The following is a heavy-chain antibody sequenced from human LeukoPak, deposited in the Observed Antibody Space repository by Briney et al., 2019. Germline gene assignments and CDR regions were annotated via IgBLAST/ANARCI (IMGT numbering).Heavy chain of an antibody. CDR3: AKDKTRGPGDY. CDR1: GFTFDDYA. V-gene: IGHV3-43*02. CDR2: ISEDGGDA. D-gene: IGHD1-14*01. Sequence: GGSLRLSCAASGFTFDDYAMHWVRQTPGKGLECVSLISEDGGDAWYADSVKGRFTISRDNSKNSLYLQMNSLRAEDTAFYYCAKDKTRGPGDYWGQGTLVTVSS. J-gene: IGHJ4*02.